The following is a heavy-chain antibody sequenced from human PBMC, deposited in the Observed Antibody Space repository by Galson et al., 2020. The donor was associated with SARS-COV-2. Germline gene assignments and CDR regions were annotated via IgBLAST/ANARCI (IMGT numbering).Heavy chain of an antibody. CDR2: IYYSGST. Sequence: ASETLSLTCTVSGGSISSSSYYWGWIRQPPGKGLEWIGSIYYSGSTYYNPSLKSRVTISVDTSKNLFSLKLSSVTAADTAVYYCARGVLRHFDWLEPQYYFDNWGQGTLVTLSS. J-gene: IGHJ4*02. D-gene: IGHD3-9*01. CDR1: GGSISSSSYY. V-gene: IGHV4-39*07. CDR3: ARGVLRHFDWLEPQYYFDN.